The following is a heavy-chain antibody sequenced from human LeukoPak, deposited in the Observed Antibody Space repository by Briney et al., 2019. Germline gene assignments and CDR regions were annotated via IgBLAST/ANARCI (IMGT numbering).Heavy chain of an antibody. J-gene: IGHJ3*02. D-gene: IGHD6-13*01. CDR1: GYSFTSYW. Sequence: GASLKISCKGSGYSFTSYWISWVRQMPGKGLEWMGRIDPSDSYINYSPSFQGHVSISADKSISTADLQWSSLKASDTAMYYCARPYSSSPLDAFDIWGQGTMVTVSS. CDR3: ARPYSSSPLDAFDI. V-gene: IGHV5-10-1*01. CDR2: IDPSDSYI.